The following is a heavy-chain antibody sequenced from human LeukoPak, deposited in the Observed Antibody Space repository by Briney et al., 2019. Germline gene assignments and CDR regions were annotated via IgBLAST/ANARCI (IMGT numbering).Heavy chain of an antibody. CDR3: ARGHYDILTYLYYFDY. D-gene: IGHD3-9*01. CDR1: GYTFTSYD. J-gene: IGHJ4*02. V-gene: IGHV1-8*01. CDR2: MNPNSGNT. Sequence: GSSVKVSCKASGYTFTSYDINWVRQATGQGLEWMGGMNPNSGNTGYAQKFPGRVTMTRNTSISTAYMALSSLRSEDTAVYYCARGHYDILTYLYYFDYWGQGTLVTVSS.